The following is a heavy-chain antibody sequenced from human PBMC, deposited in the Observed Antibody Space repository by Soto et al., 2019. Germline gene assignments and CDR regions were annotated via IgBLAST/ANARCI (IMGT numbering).Heavy chain of an antibody. D-gene: IGHD6-13*01. Sequence: SQTMSLTSAVYGGSFSGYYWSRIRQPPGKGLEWIGEINHSGSTNYNPSLKSRVTISVDTSKNQFSLKLSSVTAADTAVYYCAIRDPGLGSSWYPLYYFDYWGQGTLVTVSS. V-gene: IGHV4-34*01. CDR1: GGSFSGYY. J-gene: IGHJ4*02. CDR2: INHSGST. CDR3: AIRDPGLGSSWYPLYYFDY.